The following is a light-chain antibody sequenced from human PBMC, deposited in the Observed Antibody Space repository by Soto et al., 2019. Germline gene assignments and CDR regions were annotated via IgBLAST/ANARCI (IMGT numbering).Light chain of an antibody. V-gene: IGKV3-11*01. CDR1: QSVSSY. J-gene: IGKJ5*01. CDR2: DAS. Sequence: EIVLTQSPATLSLSPGQRATLSCRASQSVSSYLAWYQQKPGQAPRLLIYDASNRATGIAARFTGSGSETDFTLIISSLEPEDFAVYYCQQRSNWPITFGQGTRLEIK. CDR3: QQRSNWPIT.